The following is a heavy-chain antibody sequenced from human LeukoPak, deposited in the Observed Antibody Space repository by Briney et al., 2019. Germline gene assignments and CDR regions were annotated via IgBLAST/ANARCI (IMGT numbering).Heavy chain of an antibody. CDR2: IIPIFGTA. Sequence: SVKVSCKASGGTFSSYAISWVRQAPGQGLEWMGGIIPIFGTANYAQKFQGRVTITADESTSTAYMELSSLRSEDTAVYYCARPYXDPYYYYGMDVWGQGTTVTVSS. D-gene: IGHD2-21*01. J-gene: IGHJ6*02. CDR1: GGTFSSYA. V-gene: IGHV1-69*13. CDR3: ARPYXDPYYYYGMDV.